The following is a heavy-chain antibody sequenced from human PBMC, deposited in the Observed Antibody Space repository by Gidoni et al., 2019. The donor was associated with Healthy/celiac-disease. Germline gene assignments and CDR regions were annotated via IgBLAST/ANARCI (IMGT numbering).Heavy chain of an antibody. V-gene: IGHV3-30-3*01. CDR3: ARVGSGGYFDY. D-gene: IGHD2-15*01. Sequence: GFTFSSYAMHWVRQAPGKGLEWVAVISYDGSNKYYADSVKGRFTISRDNSKNTLYLQMNSLRAEDTAVYYCARVGSGGYFDYWGQGTLVTVSS. CDR1: GFTFSSYA. J-gene: IGHJ4*02. CDR2: ISYDGSNK.